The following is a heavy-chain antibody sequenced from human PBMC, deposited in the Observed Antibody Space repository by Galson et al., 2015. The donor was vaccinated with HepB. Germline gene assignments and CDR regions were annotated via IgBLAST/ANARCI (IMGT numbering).Heavy chain of an antibody. J-gene: IGHJ1*01. D-gene: IGHD3-10*01. CDR2: ISTDANYI. Sequence: SLRLSCATSGFTFSSYRINWVRQAPGKGLEWVSSISTDANYIYYADSMKGRFTIPRDNAQNSAYLQINSLRVEDTAHYYCARDGRYYGTDLGAHHWGQGTLVVVSS. CDR3: ARDGRYYGTDLGAHH. CDR1: GFTFSSYR. V-gene: IGHV3-21*06.